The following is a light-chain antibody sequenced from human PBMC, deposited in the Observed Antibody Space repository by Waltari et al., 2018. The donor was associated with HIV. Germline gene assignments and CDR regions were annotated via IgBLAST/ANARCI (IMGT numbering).Light chain of an antibody. CDR1: SSDIGAYYS. J-gene: IGLJ2*01. CDR2: EVS. V-gene: IGLV2-8*01. Sequence: QSALTQPPSASGSLGQSVTISCTRSSSDIGAYYSVSWFQQHPNNAPKLLLYEVSKRPSGVPDRFSGSRSGETAFLSVSGLQPDDTAAYFCSSYGDNIRVLFGGGTNLTVL. CDR3: SSYGDNIRVL.